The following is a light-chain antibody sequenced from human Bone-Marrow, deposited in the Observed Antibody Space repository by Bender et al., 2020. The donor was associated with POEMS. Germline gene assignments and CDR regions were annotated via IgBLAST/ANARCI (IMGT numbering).Light chain of an antibody. CDR1: SSNIGTNP. J-gene: IGLJ3*02. Sequence: QSVLTQPPSASGTPGQRVTISCSGSSSNIGTNPVNWYQQLPGMAPKLLIHINHHRPSGVPDRVSGSKSGTSASLAISGLQSEDVADYYCAAWEDSLNGWVFGGGTKLTVL. V-gene: IGLV1-44*01. CDR3: AAWEDSLNGWV. CDR2: INH.